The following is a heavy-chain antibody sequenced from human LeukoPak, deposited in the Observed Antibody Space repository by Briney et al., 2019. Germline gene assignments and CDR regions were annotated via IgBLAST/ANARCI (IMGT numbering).Heavy chain of an antibody. J-gene: IGHJ4*02. CDR3: ARALVYDSSGYQPFDY. CDR1: GGTFSSYA. D-gene: IGHD3-22*01. V-gene: IGHV1-69*05. Sequence: GASVKVSCKASGGTFSSYAISWVRQAPGQGLEWMGGNIPIFGTANYAQKFQGRVTITTDESTSTAYMELSSLRSEDTAVYYCARALVYDSSGYQPFDYWGQGTLVTVSS. CDR2: NIPIFGTA.